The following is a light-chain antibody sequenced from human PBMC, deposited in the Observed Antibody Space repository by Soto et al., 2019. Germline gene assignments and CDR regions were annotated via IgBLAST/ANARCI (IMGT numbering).Light chain of an antibody. Sequence: EIVLTQSPGTLSLSPGERATLSCRASQSVSSSSLAWYQQKPGQAPRLLIYDASSRATGIPDRFSGSGSGTDFTLTISRLEPEDFAVYYCQQYDNSPITFGQGTRLEIK. V-gene: IGKV3-20*01. CDR1: QSVSSSS. CDR3: QQYDNSPIT. CDR2: DAS. J-gene: IGKJ5*01.